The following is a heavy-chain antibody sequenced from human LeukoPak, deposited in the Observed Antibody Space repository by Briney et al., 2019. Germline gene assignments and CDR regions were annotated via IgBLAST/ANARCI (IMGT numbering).Heavy chain of an antibody. CDR3: ARDLIVGATYDWFDP. J-gene: IGHJ5*02. Sequence: SETLSLTCAVYGGSFSGYYWSWIRQPPGKGLEWIGEINHGGSTNYNPSLKSRVTISVDTSKNQFSLKLSSVTAADTAVYYCARDLIVGATYDWFDPWGQGTLVTVSS. V-gene: IGHV4-34*01. CDR2: INHGGST. CDR1: GGSFSGYY. D-gene: IGHD1-26*01.